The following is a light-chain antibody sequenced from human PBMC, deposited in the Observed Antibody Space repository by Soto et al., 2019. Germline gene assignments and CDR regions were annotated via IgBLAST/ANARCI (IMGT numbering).Light chain of an antibody. CDR2: GAT. CDR3: QQSYSNPPT. Sequence: DIRMTQSPSPLSASVGDRVTITCRASQSISTYLSWYQQKPGKAPKLLIYGATRLQSGAPSRFTGSGSGTEFTLTISSLQPEDFSTYSCQQSYSNPPTFAQGPKLEIK. V-gene: IGKV1-39*01. CDR1: QSISTY. J-gene: IGKJ2*01.